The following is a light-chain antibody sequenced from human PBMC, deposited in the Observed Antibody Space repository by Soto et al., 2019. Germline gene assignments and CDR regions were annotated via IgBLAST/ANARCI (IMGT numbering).Light chain of an antibody. CDR1: QPGTRN. CDR2: GAP. V-gene: IGKV3-15*01. Sequence: EVAMTKCPVTLSVSPAERVTPSCRASQPGTRNLPWYHQTPGPTPRLLIFGAPTRATGIPARFSGSRSGTEFTLTIGSLLPEEFAVYYCQQYAVWLPQTFGQGTKADI. CDR3: QQYAVWLPQT. J-gene: IGKJ1*01.